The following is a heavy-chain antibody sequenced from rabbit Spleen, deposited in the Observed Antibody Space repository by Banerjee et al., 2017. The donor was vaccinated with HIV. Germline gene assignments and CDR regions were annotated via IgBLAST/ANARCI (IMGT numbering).Heavy chain of an antibody. D-gene: IGHD1-1*01. CDR3: ARDTSSSFSSYGMDL. Sequence: QQQLVESGGGLVKPGASLTLTCKVSGFSVSSSYWICWVRQAPGKGLEWIACIYNGDGSTYYASWAKGRFTISKTSSTTVTLQLTSLTAADTATYFCARDTSSSFSSYGMDLWGPGTLVTVS. CDR1: GFSVSSSYW. CDR2: IYNGDGST. J-gene: IGHJ6*01. V-gene: IGHV1S45*01.